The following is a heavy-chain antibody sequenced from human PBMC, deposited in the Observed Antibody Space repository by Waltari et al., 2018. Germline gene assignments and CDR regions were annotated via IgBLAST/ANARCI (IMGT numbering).Heavy chain of an antibody. V-gene: IGHV4-34*01. D-gene: IGHD3-10*01. CDR1: GGSFSGYY. CDR3: ARGRGYSVVVRGVDTGFCWFDP. CDR2: INHSGST. J-gene: IGHJ5*02. Sequence: QVQLQQWGAGLLSPSETLSLTCAVYGGSFSGYYWTWIRQPPGKGLEWIGEINHSGSTNLHPSLKSRVTISIDTPRSQFSLKLSSVTAADTAVYYCARGRGYSVVVRGVDTGFCWFDPWGQGTLVTVSS.